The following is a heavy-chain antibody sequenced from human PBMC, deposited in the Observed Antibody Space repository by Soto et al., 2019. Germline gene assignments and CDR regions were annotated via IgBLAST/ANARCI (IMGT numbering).Heavy chain of an antibody. D-gene: IGHD2-15*01. CDR2: IWYDGSNK. CDR3: TLVFCSGGSCYGVFVF. CDR1: GFTFSSYG. J-gene: IGHJ4*02. V-gene: IGHV3-33*01. Sequence: GGSLRLSCAASGFTFSSYGMHWVRQAPGKGLEWVAVIWYDGSNKFYADSVKGRFTISRDNSKNTLYLQMSSLRAEDTAVYYCTLVFCSGGSCYGVFVFCGQGSLDIGSS.